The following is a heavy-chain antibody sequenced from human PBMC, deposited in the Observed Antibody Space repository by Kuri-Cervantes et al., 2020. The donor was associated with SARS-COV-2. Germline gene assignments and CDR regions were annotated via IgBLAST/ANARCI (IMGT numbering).Heavy chain of an antibody. J-gene: IGHJ4*02. Sequence: GESLKISCAASGFTFRSHWMSWVRQAPGKGLEWVANIKQDGSEKYYVDSVKGRFTISRDNAKNSLYLQMNSLRAEDTAVYYCARDKVVDYWGQGTLVTVSS. V-gene: IGHV3-7*01. CDR2: IKQDGSEK. D-gene: IGHD2-15*01. CDR1: GFTFRSHW. CDR3: ARDKVVDY.